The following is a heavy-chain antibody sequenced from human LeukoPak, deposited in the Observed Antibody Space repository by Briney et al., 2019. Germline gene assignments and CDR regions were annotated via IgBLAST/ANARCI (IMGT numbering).Heavy chain of an antibody. D-gene: IGHD3-3*01. CDR2: INSDGSST. J-gene: IGHJ3*02. CDR3: ARDEDWSSYYGAFDI. CDR1: GFTFSIYW. Sequence: QPGGSLRLSCAASGFTFSIYWMHWVRQAPGKGLVWVSRINSDGSSTSYADSVKGRFTISRDNAKNTLYLQMNSLRAEDTAVYYCARDEDWSSYYGAFDIWGQGTMVTVSS. V-gene: IGHV3-74*01.